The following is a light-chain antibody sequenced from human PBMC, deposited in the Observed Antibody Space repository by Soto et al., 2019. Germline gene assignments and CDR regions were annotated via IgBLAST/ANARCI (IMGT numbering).Light chain of an antibody. CDR2: RAS. J-gene: IGKJ5*01. CDR1: QSVSSSY. Sequence: EIVLTQSPGTLSLSPGERATLSCRASQSVSSSYLAWYQQKPGQAPRLLIYRASTRATGIPDRFSGSGSGTEFTLTISSLQSEDFGVYYCQQYNNWPITFGQGTRLEIK. CDR3: QQYNNWPIT. V-gene: IGKV3-15*01.